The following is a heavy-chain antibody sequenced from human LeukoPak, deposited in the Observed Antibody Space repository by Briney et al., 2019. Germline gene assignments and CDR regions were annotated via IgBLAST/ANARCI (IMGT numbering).Heavy chain of an antibody. CDR3: ARGYSGYDPLAYDAFDI. V-gene: IGHV3-11*01. D-gene: IGHD5-12*01. CDR2: ISSSGSTI. CDR1: GFTFSDYY. Sequence: PGGSLRLSCAASGFTFSDYYMSWIRQAPGKGLVWVSYISSSGSTIYYADSVKGRFTISRDNAKNSLYLQMNSLRADDTAVYYCARGYSGYDPLAYDAFDIWGQGAMVTVSS. J-gene: IGHJ3*02.